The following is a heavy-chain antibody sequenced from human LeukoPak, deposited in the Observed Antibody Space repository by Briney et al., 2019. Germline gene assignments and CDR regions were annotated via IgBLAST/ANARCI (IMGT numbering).Heavy chain of an antibody. D-gene: IGHD3-3*01. CDR2: ISGSGDST. CDR3: AREGPFWSGNYQGN. Sequence: GGSLRLSCAVSGFTFSSYAMNWVRQAPGKGLEWVSAISGSGDSTYYADSVKGRFTISRDNSKNTLSLQMSSLRAEDTAVYYCAREGPFWSGNYQGNWGQGTLVTVSS. CDR1: GFTFSSYA. J-gene: IGHJ4*02. V-gene: IGHV3-23*01.